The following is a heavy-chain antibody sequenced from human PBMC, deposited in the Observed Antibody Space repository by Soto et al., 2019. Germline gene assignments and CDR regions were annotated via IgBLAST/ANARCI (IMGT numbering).Heavy chain of an antibody. J-gene: IGHJ5*01. Sequence: QVQLQESGPGLVKPSQTLSLPCNVSGGSVRRGGTYWSWIRQSPGNGLEWIGYIHYSGSTYYNPSLRSRLTTSLDMSKNPFSLQLSSVTAAATAVYLCARGDSSGYDPSWFDSWGQGTLVTVSS. CDR2: IHYSGST. CDR1: GGSVRRGGTY. V-gene: IGHV4-30-4*01. D-gene: IGHD3-22*01. CDR3: ARGDSSGYDPSWFDS.